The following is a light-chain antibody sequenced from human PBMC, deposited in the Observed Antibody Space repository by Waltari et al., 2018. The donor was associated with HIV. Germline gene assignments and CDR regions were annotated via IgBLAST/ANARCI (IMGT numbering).Light chain of an antibody. CDR2: EVS. V-gene: IGLV2-14*01. CDR3: SSYTSSSTLGVV. J-gene: IGLJ2*01. Sequence: QSALTQPASVSGSPGQSITISCTGTSSDVGGYNYVSWYQQHPGKAPELMIYEVSNRPSGVANRVSGSKSGNAASLTISGLQAEDEADYYCSSYTSSSTLGVVFGGGTKLTVL. CDR1: SSDVGGYNY.